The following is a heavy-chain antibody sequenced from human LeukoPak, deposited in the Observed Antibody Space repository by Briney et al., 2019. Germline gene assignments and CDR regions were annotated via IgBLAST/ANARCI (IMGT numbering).Heavy chain of an antibody. J-gene: IGHJ3*02. CDR2: INPNSGGT. V-gene: IGHV1-2*02. D-gene: IGHD3-22*01. Sequence: ASVKVSCKASGYTFTGYYIHWVRQAPGQGPEWMAWINPNSGGTKYAQKFQGRVTMTRDTSISTAYMEMSRLTSDDTAVYYCVKGWDSSGYYAFDIWGQGTTVTVSS. CDR3: VKGWDSSGYYAFDI. CDR1: GYTFTGYY.